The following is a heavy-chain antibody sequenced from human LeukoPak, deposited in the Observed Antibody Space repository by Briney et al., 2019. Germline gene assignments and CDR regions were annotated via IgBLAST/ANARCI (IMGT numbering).Heavy chain of an antibody. Sequence: ASVKVSCKASGYTFTGYYMHWVRQALGQGLEWMGSINPNSGGTNYAQKFQGRVTMTRDTSISTAYMELSSLRSEDTAVYYCARKFLGSRGYYFDYWGQGTLVTVSS. CDR3: ARKFLGSRGYYFDY. J-gene: IGHJ4*02. V-gene: IGHV1-2*02. D-gene: IGHD3-10*01. CDR1: GYTFTGYY. CDR2: INPNSGGT.